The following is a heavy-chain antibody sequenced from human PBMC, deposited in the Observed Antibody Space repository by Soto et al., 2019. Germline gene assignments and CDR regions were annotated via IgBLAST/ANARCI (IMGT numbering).Heavy chain of an antibody. V-gene: IGHV1-69*06. Sequence: GASVKVSCKASGGTFSSYAISWVRQAPGQGLEWMGGTIPIFGTANYAQKFQGRVTITADKSTSTAYMELSSLRSEDTAVYYCATGTYNWNYGPTYYFDYWGQGTLVTVSS. D-gene: IGHD1-7*01. J-gene: IGHJ4*02. CDR2: TIPIFGTA. CDR1: GGTFSSYA. CDR3: ATGTYNWNYGPTYYFDY.